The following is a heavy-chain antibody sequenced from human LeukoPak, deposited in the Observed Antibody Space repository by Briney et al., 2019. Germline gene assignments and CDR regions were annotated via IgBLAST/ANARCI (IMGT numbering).Heavy chain of an antibody. D-gene: IGHD3-22*01. CDR2: INPKSGGT. J-gene: IGHJ4*02. CDR1: GYTFTDYY. CDR3: ARGQFYYDYVY. V-gene: IGHV1-2*06. Sequence: ASVKVSCKASGYTFTDYYIHWVRQAPGQGREWMGRINPKSGGTNYAQKFQGRVTMTRDTSISTAYMELSSLRSDDTAVYYCARGQFYYDYVYWGQGTLVTVSS.